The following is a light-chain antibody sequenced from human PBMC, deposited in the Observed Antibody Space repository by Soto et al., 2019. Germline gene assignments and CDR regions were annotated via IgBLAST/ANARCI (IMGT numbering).Light chain of an antibody. V-gene: IGKV4-1*01. Sequence: DIVMTQSPASLAVSLGERATINCKSSQSVLYSSNNKNYLAWYQQKPGQPPKLLIYWASTRESGVPDRFSGSGSGTDFTLTISSLQAEDVAVYYCQQYYSTPRTFGQGTKGAIK. J-gene: IGKJ1*01. CDR1: QSVLYSSNNKNY. CDR3: QQYYSTPRT. CDR2: WAS.